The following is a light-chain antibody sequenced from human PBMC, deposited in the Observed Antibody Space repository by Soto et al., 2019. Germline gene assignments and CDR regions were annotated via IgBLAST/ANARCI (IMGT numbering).Light chain of an antibody. CDR2: DAS. CDR3: QQYNSYPWT. J-gene: IGKJ1*01. CDR1: QSISSW. Sequence: GDRVTITCRASQSISSWLAWYQQKPGKAPKLLIYDASSLESGVPSRFSGSGSGTEFTLTITSLQPDGFATYYCQQYNSYPWTFGQGTKVDIK. V-gene: IGKV1-5*01.